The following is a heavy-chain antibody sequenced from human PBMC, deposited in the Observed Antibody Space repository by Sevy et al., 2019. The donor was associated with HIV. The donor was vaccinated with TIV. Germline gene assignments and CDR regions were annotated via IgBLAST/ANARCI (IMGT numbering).Heavy chain of an antibody. V-gene: IGHV3-23*01. J-gene: IGHJ4*02. CDR2: ISGSGGNT. D-gene: IGHD5-18*01. CDR1: GFTFRSYA. CDR3: TNLYSYGYGFDY. Sequence: GGSLRLSCVASGFTFRSYAMNWVRQAPGRGLEWVSAISGSGGNTYYADSVKGRFTISRDNSKNTLYLQMNSLRAEDTAVYYCTNLYSYGYGFDYWGQGTLVTVSS.